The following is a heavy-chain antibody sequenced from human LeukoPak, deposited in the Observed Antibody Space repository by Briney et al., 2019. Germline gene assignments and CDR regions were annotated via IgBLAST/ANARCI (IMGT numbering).Heavy chain of an antibody. CDR2: ICYGGTT. Sequence: SETLSLTCAVSGGSTSRLDHCWAWIRQPPGKGPEWTVSICYGGTTYYNPSLKSRVTISVDTSTNKFSLKLSSVTAADTAVYYCAHTNHYYFDWGQGTLVTVSS. J-gene: IGHJ4*02. CDR1: GGSTSRLDHC. D-gene: IGHD2/OR15-2a*01. CDR3: AHTNHYYFD. V-gene: IGHV4-39*01.